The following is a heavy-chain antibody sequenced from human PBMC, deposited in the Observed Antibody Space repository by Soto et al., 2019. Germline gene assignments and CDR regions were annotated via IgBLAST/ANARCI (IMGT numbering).Heavy chain of an antibody. J-gene: IGHJ4*02. V-gene: IGHV3-74*01. Sequence: PGGSLRLSCAVSGCTLRMHCRHWVRQAPGGGLVCGPRIRRDRIGIDYTDSVKGRSTISRDDARSSLYLQTNSLRVEDTATYCCVRGTTAWRGMDYWGQGTRVTVS. CDR2: IRRDRIGI. CDR3: VRGTTAWRGMDY. D-gene: IGHD1-1*01. CDR1: GCTLRMHC.